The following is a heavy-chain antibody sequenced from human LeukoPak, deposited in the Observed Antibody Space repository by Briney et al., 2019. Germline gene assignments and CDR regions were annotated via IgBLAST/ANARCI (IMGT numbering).Heavy chain of an antibody. CDR1: GGSFSGYY. CDR3: ARGPTNYYYYYGMDV. CDR2: INHSGST. J-gene: IGHJ6*02. V-gene: IGHV4-34*01. Sequence: SETLSLTCAVYGGSFSGYYWSWIRQPPGKGLEWIGEINHSGSTNYNPSLKSRVTISVDTSKNQFSLKLSSVTAADTAVYYCARGPTNYYYYYGMDVWGQGTTVTVSS.